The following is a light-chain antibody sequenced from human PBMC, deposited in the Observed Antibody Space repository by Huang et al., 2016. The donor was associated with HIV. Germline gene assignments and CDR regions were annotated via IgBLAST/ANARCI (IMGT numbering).Light chain of an antibody. CDR3: QQRSAWPLT. CDR2: DAS. Sequence: EIVLTQSPATLSLSPGKRATLSCRASQSVNSYLAWYQQKTGQAPRIRIYDASNRATGIPARFSGSGSGTDFTLTISNVQSEDFAVYYCQQRSAWPLTFGGGTKVEI. V-gene: IGKV3-11*01. CDR1: QSVNSY. J-gene: IGKJ4*01.